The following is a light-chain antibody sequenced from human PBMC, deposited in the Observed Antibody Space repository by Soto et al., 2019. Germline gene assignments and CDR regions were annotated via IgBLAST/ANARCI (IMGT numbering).Light chain of an antibody. CDR3: QHSYSSPFT. J-gene: IGKJ3*01. V-gene: IGKV1-39*01. CDR2: AAS. Sequence: DIQMTQSPSSLSASVGDRVTITCRASQSISSYLNWYQQKPGKAPNLLIYAASSLQSGVPSKFSGSGSGTDFTLTISSLQPEDFATYYCQHSYSSPFTCGPGTKVDIK. CDR1: QSISSY.